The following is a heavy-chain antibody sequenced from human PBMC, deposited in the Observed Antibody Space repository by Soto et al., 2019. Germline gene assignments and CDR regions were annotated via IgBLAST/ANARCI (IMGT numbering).Heavy chain of an antibody. J-gene: IGHJ4*02. CDR1: GGSISSYY. CDR3: ARDGRKNSIVGAIVWENGFDY. D-gene: IGHD1-26*01. CDR2: IYYSGST. Sequence: QVQLQESGPGLVKPSETLSLTCTVSGGSISSYYWSWIRQPPGKGLEWIGYIYYSGSTNYNPSLKSRVTISVDTSKNQFSLKLSSVTAADTAVYYCARDGRKNSIVGAIVWENGFDYWGQGTLVTVSS. V-gene: IGHV4-59*01.